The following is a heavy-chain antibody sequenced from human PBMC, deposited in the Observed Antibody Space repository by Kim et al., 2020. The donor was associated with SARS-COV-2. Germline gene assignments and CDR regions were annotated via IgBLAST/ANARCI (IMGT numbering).Heavy chain of an antibody. CDR3: AKARITMVRGVIIGGPLADDY. CDR1: GFTFSSYG. D-gene: IGHD3-10*01. CDR2: ISYDGSNK. J-gene: IGHJ4*02. Sequence: GGSLRLSCAASGFTFSSYGMHWVRQAPGKGLEWVAVISYDGSNKYYADSVKGRFTISRDNSKNTLYLQMNSLRAEDTAVYYCAKARITMVRGVIIGGPLADDYWGQGTLVTVSS. V-gene: IGHV3-30*18.